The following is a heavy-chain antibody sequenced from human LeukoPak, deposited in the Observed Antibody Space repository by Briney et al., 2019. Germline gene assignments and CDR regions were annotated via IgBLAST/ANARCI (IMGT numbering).Heavy chain of an antibody. V-gene: IGHV3-21*01. D-gene: IGHD4-17*01. CDR1: GFTFSSYS. CDR2: IGSRTGII. Sequence: GGSLRLSCAASGFTFSSYSMNWVRQAPGKGLEWVAFIGSRTGIIYYADSVKGRFTISRDNPKNSLYLQMNSLRAEDTAVYYCARETEPLDYGDSTNLDYWGQGTLVTVSS. CDR3: ARETEPLDYGDSTNLDY. J-gene: IGHJ4*02.